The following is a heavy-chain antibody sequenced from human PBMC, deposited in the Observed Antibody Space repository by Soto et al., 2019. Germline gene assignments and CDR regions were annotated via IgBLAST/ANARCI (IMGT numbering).Heavy chain of an antibody. CDR3: AAAYCSGGSCYPATPGY. D-gene: IGHD2-15*01. J-gene: IGHJ4*02. CDR1: GFTFTSSA. Sequence: SVKVSCKAPGFTFTSSAMQWVRQARGQRLEWIGWIVVGSGNTNYAQKFQERVTITRDMSTSTAYMELSSLRSEDTAVYYCAAAYCSGGSCYPATPGYWGQGTLVSVSS. CDR2: IVVGSGNT. V-gene: IGHV1-58*02.